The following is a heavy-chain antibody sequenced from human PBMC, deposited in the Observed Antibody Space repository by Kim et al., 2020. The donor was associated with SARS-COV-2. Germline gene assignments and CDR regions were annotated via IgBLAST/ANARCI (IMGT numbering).Heavy chain of an antibody. CDR3: TTDGTATGVY. Sequence: TDYAAHMKGRFTISRDDSKNTLYLQMNSLKTEDTAVYYCTTDGTATGVYWGQGTLVTVSS. CDR2: T. J-gene: IGHJ4*02. V-gene: IGHV3-15*01. D-gene: IGHD1-26*01.